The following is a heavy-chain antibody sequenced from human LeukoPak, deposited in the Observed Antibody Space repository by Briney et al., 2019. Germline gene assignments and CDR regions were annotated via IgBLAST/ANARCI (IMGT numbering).Heavy chain of an antibody. CDR2: IYYTGST. CDR1: GFTFSSYA. J-gene: IGHJ4*02. V-gene: IGHV4-39*01. D-gene: IGHD5-18*01. CDR3: ARLADTAIFDLEGSYYFDY. Sequence: GSLRLSCAASGFTFSSYAMSWVRQPPGKGLEWIGSIYYTGSTYYSPSLKSRVTISVDTSKNQFSLKLSSVTAADTAVYYCARLADTAIFDLEGSYYFDYWGQGTLVTVSS.